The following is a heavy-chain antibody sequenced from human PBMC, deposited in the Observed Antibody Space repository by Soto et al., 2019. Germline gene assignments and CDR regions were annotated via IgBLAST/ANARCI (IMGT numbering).Heavy chain of an antibody. Sequence: GASVKVSCKASGGTFSSYAISWVRQAPGQGLEWMGGIIPIFGTANYAQKFQGRVTITADESTSTAYMELSGLRSEDTAVYYCASRGYCSGGSRHAPLAYRAQGTLVPVSS. CDR1: GGTFSSYA. CDR2: IIPIFGTA. V-gene: IGHV1-69*13. D-gene: IGHD2-15*01. J-gene: IGHJ1*01. CDR3: ASRGYCSGGSRHAPLAY.